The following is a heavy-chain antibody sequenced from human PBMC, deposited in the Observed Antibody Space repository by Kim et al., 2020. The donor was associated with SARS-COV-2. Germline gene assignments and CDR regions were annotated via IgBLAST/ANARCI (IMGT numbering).Heavy chain of an antibody. CDR3: ASPGIAAADPFDY. V-gene: IGHV3-7*01. CDR2: IKQDGSEK. J-gene: IGHJ4*02. Sequence: LSLTCAASGFTFSSYWMSWVRQAPGKGLEWVANIKQDGSEKYYVDSVKGRFTISRDNAKNSLYLQMNRLRAEDTAVYYCASPGIAAADPFDYWGQGT. D-gene: IGHD6-13*01. CDR1: GFTFSSYW.